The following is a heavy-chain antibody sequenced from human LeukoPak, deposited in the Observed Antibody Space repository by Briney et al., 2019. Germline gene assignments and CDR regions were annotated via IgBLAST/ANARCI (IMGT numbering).Heavy chain of an antibody. D-gene: IGHD3-16*01. Sequence: GASVKVSCKAAGYTFTSYGISWVRQAPGQGLEWMGWISAYNGNTDYAQKLQGRVTMTTDTSTSTAYMELRSLRSDDTAVYYCAKDTGHTNQDYDWGSHEMDFWGQGTLVTVSS. V-gene: IGHV1-18*01. J-gene: IGHJ4*02. CDR1: GYTFTSYG. CDR3: AKDTGHTNQDYDWGSHEMDF. CDR2: ISAYNGNT.